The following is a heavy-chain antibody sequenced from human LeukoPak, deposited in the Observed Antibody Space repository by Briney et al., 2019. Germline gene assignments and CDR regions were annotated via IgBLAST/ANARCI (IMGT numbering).Heavy chain of an antibody. J-gene: IGHJ4*02. Sequence: GRSLRLSCAASGFTFSSYAMHWVRQAPGKGLEWVTVISYDGGNKYYADSVKGRFTISRDNAKNSLYLQMNSLRAEDTAVYYCARDHGGGHYYAPLGYWGQGTLVTVSS. CDR2: ISYDGGNK. D-gene: IGHD3-10*01. CDR3: ARDHGGGHYYAPLGY. CDR1: GFTFSSYA. V-gene: IGHV3-30-3*01.